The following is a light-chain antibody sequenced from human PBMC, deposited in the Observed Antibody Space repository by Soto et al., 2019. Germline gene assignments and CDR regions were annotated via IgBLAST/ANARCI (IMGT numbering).Light chain of an antibody. CDR2: EVS. CDR1: STDVAAYNF. Sequence: QSALTQPASVSGSPGQSITISCTGSSTDVAAYNFVSWYQQHPGKAPKLIISEVSDRPSGISPRFTGSKSSNVASLTISGLQTEDEADYFCSSFTTTSTLVFGGGTKLTVL. J-gene: IGLJ2*01. V-gene: IGLV2-14*01. CDR3: SSFTTTSTLV.